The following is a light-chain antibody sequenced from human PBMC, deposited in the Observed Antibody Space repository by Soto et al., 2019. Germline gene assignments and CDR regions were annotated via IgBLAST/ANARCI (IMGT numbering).Light chain of an antibody. CDR3: QQYGSSPLWT. V-gene: IGKV3-20*01. CDR2: GAS. Sequence: EIVLTQSPGTLSLSPGERATLSCRASQSVSSSYLAWYQQKPGQAPRLLIYGASSRATGMPDRFSGSGSGTDFTLTISRLEPEDFAVYYCQQYGSSPLWTFGQGTKVEI. CDR1: QSVSSSY. J-gene: IGKJ1*01.